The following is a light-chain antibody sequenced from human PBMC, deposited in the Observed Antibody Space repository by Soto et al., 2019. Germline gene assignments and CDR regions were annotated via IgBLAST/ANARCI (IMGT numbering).Light chain of an antibody. CDR2: DVN. CDR1: IGDIGGYNF. CDR3: ASYTRTTTLV. V-gene: IGLV2-14*01. Sequence: QSVLTQPASVSGSPGQSITISCTGTIGDIGGYNFISWYQHHPGKAPKLVIYDVNNRPSGISYRFSGSKSGNTASLTISGLQAEDEADYYCASYTRTTTLVFGGGTKVTVL. J-gene: IGLJ2*01.